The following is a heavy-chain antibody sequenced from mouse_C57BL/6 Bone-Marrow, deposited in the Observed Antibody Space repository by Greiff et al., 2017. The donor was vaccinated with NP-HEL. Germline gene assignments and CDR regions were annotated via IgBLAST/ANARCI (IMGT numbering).Heavy chain of an antibody. Sequence: VQLQQPGAELVRPGSSVKLSCKASGYTFTSYWMDWVKQRPGQGLEWIGNIYPSDSETYYNQKFKDKATLTVDKSSSTAYMQLSSLTSEDSAVYYCARLYWYFDVWGTGTTVTVSS. CDR1: GYTFTSYW. J-gene: IGHJ1*03. CDR3: ARLYWYFDV. CDR2: IYPSDSET. V-gene: IGHV1-61*01.